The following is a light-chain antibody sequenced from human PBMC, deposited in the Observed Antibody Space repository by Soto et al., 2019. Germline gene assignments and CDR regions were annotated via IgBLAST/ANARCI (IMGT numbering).Light chain of an antibody. CDR1: ISDIGGYNF. J-gene: IGLJ2*01. CDR3: ASYTRTTTLV. Sequence: QSALTQPASVSGSPGQSITISWTGTISDIGGYNFISWYQHHPGKAPKLVIYDVNNRPSGISYRFSGSKSGNTASLTISGLQAEDEADYYCASYTRTTTLVFGGGTKLTGL. V-gene: IGLV2-14*01. CDR2: DVN.